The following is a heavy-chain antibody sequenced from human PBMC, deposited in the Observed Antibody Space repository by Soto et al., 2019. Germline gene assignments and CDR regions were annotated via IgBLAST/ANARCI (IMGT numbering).Heavy chain of an antibody. CDR2: ISGSGGST. Sequence: EVQLLESGGGLVQPGGSLRLSCAASGFTFSSYAMSWVRQAPGKGLEWVSAISGSGGSTYYADSVKGRFTISRDNSKNTLYLQMYSLRAEDTAVYYCANSMVRGVIITPSWFDPWGQGTLVTVSS. CDR1: GFTFSSYA. V-gene: IGHV3-23*01. CDR3: ANSMVRGVIITPSWFDP. J-gene: IGHJ5*02. D-gene: IGHD3-10*01.